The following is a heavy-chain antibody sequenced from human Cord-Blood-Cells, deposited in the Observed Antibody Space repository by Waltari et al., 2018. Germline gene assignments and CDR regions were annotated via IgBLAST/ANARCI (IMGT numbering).Heavy chain of an antibody. J-gene: IGHJ4*02. D-gene: IGHD4-17*01. CDR1: GFTFSSFA. CDR3: AKEFYGDYFDY. Sequence: EVQLVESGGGLVQPGGSLRLSCPASGFTFSSFAMTWARQAPGKGLEWVSAIRGSGGSTYYADSVKGRFTISRDNSKNTLYLQMNSLRAEDTAVYYCAKEFYGDYFDYWGQGTLVTVSS. CDR2: IRGSGGST. V-gene: IGHV3-23*04.